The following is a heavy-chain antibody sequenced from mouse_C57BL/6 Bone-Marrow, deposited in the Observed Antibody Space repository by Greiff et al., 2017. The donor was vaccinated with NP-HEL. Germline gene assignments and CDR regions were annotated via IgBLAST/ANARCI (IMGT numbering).Heavy chain of an antibody. D-gene: IGHD2-1*01. CDR3: ASIYYGNDY. J-gene: IGHJ2*01. Sequence: QVQLQQPGAELVRPGSSVKLSCKASGYTFTSYWMDWVKQRPGQGLEWIGNIYPSDSETHYNQKFKDKATLTVDKSSSTAYMQLSSLTSEDSAVYYCASIYYGNDYWGQGTTLTVSS. CDR2: IYPSDSET. V-gene: IGHV1-61*01. CDR1: GYTFTSYW.